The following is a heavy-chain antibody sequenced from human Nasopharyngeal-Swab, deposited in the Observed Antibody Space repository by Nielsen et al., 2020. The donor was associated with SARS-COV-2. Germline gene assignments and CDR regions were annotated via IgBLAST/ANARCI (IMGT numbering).Heavy chain of an antibody. CDR3: AKGAYSYGNYYYYYGMDV. CDR2: ISGSGGST. V-gene: IGHV3-23*01. J-gene: IGHJ6*02. Sequence: WIRQPSGKGLEWVSAISGSGGSTYYADSVKGRFTISRDNSKNTLYLQMNSLRAEDTAVYYCAKGAYSYGNYYYYYGMDVWGQGTTVTVSS. D-gene: IGHD5-18*01.